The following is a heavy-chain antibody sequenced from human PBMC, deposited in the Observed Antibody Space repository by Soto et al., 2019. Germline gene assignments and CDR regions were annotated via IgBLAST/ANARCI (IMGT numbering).Heavy chain of an antibody. J-gene: IGHJ1*01. CDR1: GFTFSSYA. Sequence: EVQLLESGGGLVQPGGSLRLSCAASGFTFSSYAMSWVRQAPGKGLEWVSAISGSGGSTYYADSVKGRFTISRDNSKNTLYLQMNSLRAEDTAVYYCAKDDFVYGDSTEYFQHWGQGTLVTVSS. V-gene: IGHV3-23*01. CDR2: ISGSGGST. CDR3: AKDDFVYGDSTEYFQH. D-gene: IGHD4-17*01.